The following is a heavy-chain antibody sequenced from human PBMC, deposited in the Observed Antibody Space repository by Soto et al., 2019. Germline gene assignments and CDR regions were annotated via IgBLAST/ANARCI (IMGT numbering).Heavy chain of an antibody. Sequence: LIISCAASGFRFSSHWMHLVRQGPGKGLVWVAHIKTDGSTTNYADSVGGRFTVSRDNAKNTLYLQMNNLRVEDTAVHYCERDCVRGVRAPWGQGTVV. CDR2: IKTDGSTT. D-gene: IGHD2-21*01. V-gene: IGHV3-74*01. CDR1: GFRFSSHW. J-gene: IGHJ5*02. CDR3: ERDCVRGVRAP.